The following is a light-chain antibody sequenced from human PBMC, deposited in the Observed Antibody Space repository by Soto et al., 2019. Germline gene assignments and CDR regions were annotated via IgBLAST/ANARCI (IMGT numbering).Light chain of an antibody. CDR1: QSVSSK. CDR2: GVS. CDR3: KEYGSSPTT. J-gene: IGKJ1*01. V-gene: IGKV3-20*01. Sequence: KLSAATLSVSTGERATLSCRASQSVSSKLAWFQQKPGQAHSLLIYGVSSRATGIPDRFSGSGSGTDFTLTIRRLQPEELAVYYCKEYGSSPTTFGDGTKVDIK.